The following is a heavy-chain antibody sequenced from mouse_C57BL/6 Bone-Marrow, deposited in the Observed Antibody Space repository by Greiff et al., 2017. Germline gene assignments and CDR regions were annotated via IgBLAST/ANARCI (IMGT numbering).Heavy chain of an antibody. Sequence: QVQLQQSGAELAKPGASVKLSCKASGYTFTSYWMHWVKQRPGQGLEWIGYINPSSGYTKYNQKFKDKATLTADKSSSTAYMLRSSLTYEDSAVYYCARWLRLLWYFDVWGTGTTVTVSA. D-gene: IGHD2-2*01. V-gene: IGHV1-7*01. J-gene: IGHJ1*03. CDR1: GYTFTSYW. CDR3: ARWLRLLWYFDV. CDR2: INPSSGYT.